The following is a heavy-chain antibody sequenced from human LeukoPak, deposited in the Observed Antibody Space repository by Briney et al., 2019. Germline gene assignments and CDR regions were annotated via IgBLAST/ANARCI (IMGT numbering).Heavy chain of an antibody. CDR1: GGSISIYY. V-gene: IGHV4-59*01. CDR2: IHYSGST. Sequence: AETLSLTCTVSGGSISIYYWIWIRQPPGKGLECIGYIHYSGSTNFNPPRKSRVTISLNTSKYQFSLKLSAVTAADTAVYYCARVGGPTYGFPFDYWGQGTLVTVSS. D-gene: IGHD5-18*01. CDR3: ARVGGPTYGFPFDY. J-gene: IGHJ4*02.